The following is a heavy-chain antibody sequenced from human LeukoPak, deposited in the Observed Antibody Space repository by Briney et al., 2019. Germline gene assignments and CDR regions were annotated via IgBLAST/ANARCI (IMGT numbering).Heavy chain of an antibody. CDR1: GGSISSSSYY. V-gene: IGHV4-39*07. D-gene: IGHD3-22*01. CDR3: ARDGGPFYDSSGYHRDY. Sequence: SETLSLTCTVSGGSISSSSYYWGWIRQPPGKGLEWIGSIYYSGSTYYNPSLKSRVTISVDTSKNQFSLKLSSVTAADTAVYYCARDGGPFYDSSGYHRDYWGQGTLVTVSS. J-gene: IGHJ4*02. CDR2: IYYSGST.